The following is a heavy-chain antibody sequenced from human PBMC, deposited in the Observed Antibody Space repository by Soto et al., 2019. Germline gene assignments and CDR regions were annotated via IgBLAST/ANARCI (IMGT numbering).Heavy chain of an antibody. CDR2: ISNTGTT. CDR3: ARDSPVGAANL. J-gene: IGHJ5*02. D-gene: IGHD1-26*01. CDR1: GASVSGASVSSGSYY. V-gene: IGHV4-61*01. Sequence: SETLSLTCTVSGASVSGASVSSGSYYWSWIRQPPGKGLKWIGYISNTGTTKYNPSLKSRVTISVDTAKNQFSLQLSSATAADTAVYYCARDSPVGAANLWGQGTLVTVSS.